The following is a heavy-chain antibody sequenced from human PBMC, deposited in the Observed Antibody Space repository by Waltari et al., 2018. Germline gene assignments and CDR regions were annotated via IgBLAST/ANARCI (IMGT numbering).Heavy chain of an antibody. CDR2: VYGGGKT. J-gene: IGHJ4*02. CDR3: ARDRGRGLYLDS. Sequence: QLQLQASGPGLVMPSRTLYLTSGVSGHSMSSAYLCSWVRQAPGKGLEWIGQVYGGGKTNYNPSFASRVTVALDTYNKQFSLTVTSATAADTAVYYCARDRGRGLYLDSWGPGLLVTVSP. D-gene: IGHD5-12*01. V-gene: IGHV4-4*02. CDR1: GHSMSSAYL.